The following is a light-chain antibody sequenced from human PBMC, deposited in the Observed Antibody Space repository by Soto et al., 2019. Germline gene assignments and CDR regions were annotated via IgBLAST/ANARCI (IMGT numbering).Light chain of an antibody. J-gene: IGKJ1*01. Sequence: DIQMTQSPSTLSASVGDRVTITCRASQSISSWLAWYQQKPGKAPKLLIYKASNLKSGVPSRFSGSGSGTEFTLTISSLHPEDFATYYCQQSYTTPQTFGQGTKVDNK. CDR1: QSISSW. CDR2: KAS. CDR3: QQSYTTPQT. V-gene: IGKV1-5*03.